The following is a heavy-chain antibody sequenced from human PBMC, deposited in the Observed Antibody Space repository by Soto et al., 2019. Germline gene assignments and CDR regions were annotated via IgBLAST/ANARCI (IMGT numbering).Heavy chain of an antibody. Sequence: GSLRLSCAASGFTFSSYAMHWVRQAPGKGLEWVAVISYDGSNKYYADSVKGRFTISRDNSKNTLYLQMNSLRAEDTAVYYCARNKYYYDSSGYYGPDYWGQGTLVTVSS. CDR3: ARNKYYYDSSGYYGPDY. CDR1: GFTFSSYA. D-gene: IGHD3-22*01. CDR2: ISYDGSNK. V-gene: IGHV3-30-3*01. J-gene: IGHJ4*02.